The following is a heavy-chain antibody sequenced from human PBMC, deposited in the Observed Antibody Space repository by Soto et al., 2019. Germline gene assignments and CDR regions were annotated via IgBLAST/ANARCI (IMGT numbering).Heavy chain of an antibody. CDR3: ARDLTGAPDY. CDR2: INWNGGST. J-gene: IGHJ4*02. D-gene: IGHD3-9*01. Sequence: GGSLRLSCAASGFTFSTYGMSWVRQAPGKGLEWVSGINWNGGSTGYADSVKGRFTISRDNAKNSLYLQMNSLRAEDTAVYYCARDLTGAPDYWGQGTLVTVSS. CDR1: GFTFSTYG. V-gene: IGHV3-20*04.